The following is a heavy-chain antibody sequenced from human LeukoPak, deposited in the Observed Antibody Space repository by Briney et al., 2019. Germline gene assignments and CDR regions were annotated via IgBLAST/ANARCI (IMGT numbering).Heavy chain of an antibody. D-gene: IGHD7-27*01. CDR1: GGSISSYY. V-gene: IGHV4-59*01. Sequence: PSETLSLTCTVSGGSISSYYWMWIRQPPGKGLEWIGYIYYSGGTHYNPSLKSRVTMLVDTSKNQFSLKLTAVTAADTAVYYCARETPGAGHFDYWGQGSLVTVSS. J-gene: IGHJ4*02. CDR3: ARETPGAGHFDY. CDR2: IYYSGGT.